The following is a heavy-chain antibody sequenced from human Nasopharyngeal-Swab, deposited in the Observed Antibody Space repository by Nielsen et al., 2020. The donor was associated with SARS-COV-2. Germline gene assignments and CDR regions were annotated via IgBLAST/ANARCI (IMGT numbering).Heavy chain of an antibody. J-gene: IGHJ4*02. CDR3: ARLPNSYKIWTGSQLSFFDY. CDR1: GYSFTNYW. D-gene: IGHD3/OR15-3a*01. CDR2: LYPGDSDT. Sequence: GESLKISCKGSGYSFTNYWIGWVRQMPGKGLEWMGILYPGDSDTRYSPSFQGQVTISADKSISTAYLQWSSLKASDTAMYFCARLPNSYKIWTGSQLSFFDYWGQGTLVTVSS. V-gene: IGHV5-51*01.